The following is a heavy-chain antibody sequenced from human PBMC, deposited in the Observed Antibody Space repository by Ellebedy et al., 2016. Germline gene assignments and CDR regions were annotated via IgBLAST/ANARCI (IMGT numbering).Heavy chain of an antibody. J-gene: IGHJ4*02. V-gene: IGHV3-9*01. CDR2: ISWNSGSI. CDR1: GFTFDDYA. D-gene: IGHD5-12*01. CDR3: AKDIGHWGNSSYDEGGGNFDY. Sequence: SLKISXAASGFTFDDYAMHWVRQAPGKGLEWVSGISWNSGSIGYADSVKGRFTISRDNAKNSLYLQMNSLRAEDTALYYCAKDIGHWGNSSYDEGGGNFDYWGQGTLVTVSS.